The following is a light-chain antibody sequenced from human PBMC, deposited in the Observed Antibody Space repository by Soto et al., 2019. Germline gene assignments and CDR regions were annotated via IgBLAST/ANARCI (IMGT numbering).Light chain of an antibody. CDR3: SSYTSSSTYV. CDR1: SSDVSRYNY. J-gene: IGLJ1*01. V-gene: IGLV2-14*01. CDR2: EVS. Sequence: QSVLAQPASASGSPGQSITISCTGTSSDVSRYNYVSWYQQHPGKVPKLMIYEVSNRPSGVSNRFSGSKSGNTASLTISGLQAEDEADYYCSSYTSSSTYVFGTGTKVTVL.